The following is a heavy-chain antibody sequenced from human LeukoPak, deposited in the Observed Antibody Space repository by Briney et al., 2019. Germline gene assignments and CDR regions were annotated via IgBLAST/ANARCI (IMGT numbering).Heavy chain of an antibody. D-gene: IGHD3-22*01. CDR1: GYRFTGYW. J-gene: IGHJ4*02. CDR2: IYPGDSDT. Sequence: GESLKISFNVSGYRFTGYWIAWVRQMPGKGLEWMGIIYPGDSDTRYSPSFQGQVTISAVQSISTAYLQWSSLKASDTAMYYCARRRGWDYDSSGYDFDYWGQGTLVTVSS. CDR3: ARRRGWDYDSSGYDFDY. V-gene: IGHV5-51*01.